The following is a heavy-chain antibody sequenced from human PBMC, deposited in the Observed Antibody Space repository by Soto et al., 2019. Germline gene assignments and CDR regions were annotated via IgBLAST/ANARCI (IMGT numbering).Heavy chain of an antibody. D-gene: IGHD2-15*01. CDR1: GFTFSSYA. Sequence: RLSCAASGFTFSSYAMSWVRQAPGKGLEWVSAISGSGGSTYYADSVKGRFTISRDNSKNTLYLQMDSLRAEDTAVYYCARLDLVVSFGMDVWGEGTTVTVPS. CDR2: ISGSGGST. V-gene: IGHV3-23*01. J-gene: IGHJ6*04. CDR3: ARLDLVVSFGMDV.